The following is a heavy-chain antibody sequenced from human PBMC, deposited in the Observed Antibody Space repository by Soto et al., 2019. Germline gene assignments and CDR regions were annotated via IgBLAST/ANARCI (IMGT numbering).Heavy chain of an antibody. CDR1: GDSVSSNSAA. CDR3: ARDHPGIAAAGTACFDY. D-gene: IGHD6-13*01. CDR2: TYYRSKWYN. Sequence: KQSQTLSLTCAISGDSVSSNSAAWNWIRQSPSRGLEWLGRTYYRSKWYNDYAVSVKSRITINPDTSKNQFSLQLNSVTPEDTAVYYCARDHPGIAAAGTACFDYWGQGTLVTVSS. V-gene: IGHV6-1*01. J-gene: IGHJ4*02.